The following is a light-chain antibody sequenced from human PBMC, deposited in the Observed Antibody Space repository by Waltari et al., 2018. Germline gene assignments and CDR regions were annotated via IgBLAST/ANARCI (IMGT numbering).Light chain of an antibody. CDR3: CSYSTGGSWM. CDR2: YVS. CDR1: SNKVGDDTL. V-gene: IGLV2-23*02. J-gene: IGLJ3*02. Sequence: QSALTQPVSVSGSPGQSVTISCTGTSNKVGDDTLVSWFQHHPDQAPKLLIFYVSKRPSGVSNRFSGSKSGNTASLTISGLQTEDEADYYCCSYSTGGSWMFGGGTKLTVL.